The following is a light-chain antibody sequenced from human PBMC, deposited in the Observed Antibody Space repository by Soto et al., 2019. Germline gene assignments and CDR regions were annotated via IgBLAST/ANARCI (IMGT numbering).Light chain of an antibody. CDR2: GAS. CDR3: QQYGSSPPFT. J-gene: IGKJ3*01. V-gene: IGKV3-20*01. CDR1: PSVSSSY. Sequence: EIVLTQSPGTLSLSPGERATLSCRASPSVSSSYLACYQQKPGQAPRLLIYGASSRATGIPDRFSGSGSGTDFTLTISRLEPEDCAVYYCQQYGSSPPFTFGPGTKVDIK.